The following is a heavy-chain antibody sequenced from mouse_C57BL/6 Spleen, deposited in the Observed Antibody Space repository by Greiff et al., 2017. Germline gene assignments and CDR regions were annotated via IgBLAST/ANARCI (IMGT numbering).Heavy chain of an antibody. J-gene: IGHJ3*01. CDR2: INPNNGGT. Sequence: EVKLMESGPELVKPGASVKIPCKASGYTFTDYNMDWVKQSHGKSLEWIGDINPNNGGTIYNQKFKGKATLTVDKSSSTAYMELRSLTSEDTAVYYCARRDYGGFAYWGQGTLVTVSA. CDR3: ARRDYGGFAY. V-gene: IGHV1-18*01. CDR1: GYTFTDYN. D-gene: IGHD2-4*01.